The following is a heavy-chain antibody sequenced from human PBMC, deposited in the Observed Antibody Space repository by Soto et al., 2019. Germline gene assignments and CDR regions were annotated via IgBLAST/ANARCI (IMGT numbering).Heavy chain of an antibody. V-gene: IGHV3-30*04. CDR2: ISYDETKR. CDR3: ARGIALSGLDY. CDR1: GFTFSSYS. J-gene: IGHJ4*02. Sequence: GGSLRLSCAASGFTFSSYSMNWVRQAPGRGLEWVAVISYDETKRYYGEYVKGRFSISRETAKNTLYMKMNRLRAEDTPVYYVARGIALSGLDYWGQG. D-gene: IGHD6-19*01.